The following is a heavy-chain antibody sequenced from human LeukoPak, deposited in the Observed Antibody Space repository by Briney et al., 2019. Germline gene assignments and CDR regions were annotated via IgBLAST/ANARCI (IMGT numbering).Heavy chain of an antibody. CDR2: IYPGDSDT. J-gene: IGHJ5*02. D-gene: IGHD6-19*01. V-gene: IGHV5-51*01. Sequence: GESLKISCKGSGYSFTSYWIGWVRQMPGKGLEWMGIIYPGDSDTRYSPSFQGQVTISADKSISTAYLQWSSLKASDTAMYYCARRIAVAGVYNWFDPRGQGTLVTVSS. CDR3: ARRIAVAGVYNWFDP. CDR1: GYSFTSYW.